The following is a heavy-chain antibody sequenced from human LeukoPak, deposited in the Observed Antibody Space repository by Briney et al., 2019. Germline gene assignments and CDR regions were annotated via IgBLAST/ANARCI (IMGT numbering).Heavy chain of an antibody. Sequence: SVKVSCKASGGTFSSYAISWVRQAPGQGLEWMGRIIPIFGTANYAQKFQGRVTITTDESTSTAYMELSSVRSEDTAVYYCASFRYGSGSDYWGQGTLVTVSS. V-gene: IGHV1-69*05. J-gene: IGHJ4*02. CDR2: IIPIFGTA. D-gene: IGHD3-10*01. CDR1: GGTFSSYA. CDR3: ASFRYGSGSDY.